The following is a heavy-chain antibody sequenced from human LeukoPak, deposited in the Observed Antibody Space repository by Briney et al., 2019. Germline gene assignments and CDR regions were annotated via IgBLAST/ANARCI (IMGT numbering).Heavy chain of an antibody. CDR3: ARGRPYSSGWYGMLSAFDI. V-gene: IGHV3-74*01. CDR2: INHDGSST. D-gene: IGHD6-19*01. CDR1: GFTFSSYW. Sequence: GGSLRLSCAASGFTFSSYWMYWVRQAPGEGLVWVSHINHDGSSTFYADSVKGRFTISRDNAKNTLYLQMNSLRAEDTAVYYCARGRPYSSGWYGMLSAFDIWGQGTMVTVSS. J-gene: IGHJ3*02.